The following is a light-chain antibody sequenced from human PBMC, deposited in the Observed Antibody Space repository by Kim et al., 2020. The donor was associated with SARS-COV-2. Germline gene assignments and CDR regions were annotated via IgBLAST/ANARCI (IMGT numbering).Light chain of an antibody. J-gene: IGLJ3*02. CDR2: RNN. Sequence: QTATRTCTGDSNNVGDPGATWLQQHQGHPPKLLSYRNNSRPSGISERFSASRSGNTASLTIAGLQPDDEGDYYCSAWDRRLSAWVFGEGTQLTVL. CDR3: SAWDRRLSAWV. V-gene: IGLV10-54*04. CDR1: SNNVGDPG.